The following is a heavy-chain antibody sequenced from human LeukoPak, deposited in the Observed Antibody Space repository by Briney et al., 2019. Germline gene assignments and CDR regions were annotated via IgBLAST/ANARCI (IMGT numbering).Heavy chain of an antibody. CDR1: GYTFTSYG. CDR3: ARDIGYCSGGSCYYASWFDP. J-gene: IGHJ5*02. D-gene: IGHD2-15*01. Sequence: GASVKVSRKASGYTFTSYGISWVRQAPGQGLEWMGWISAYNGNTNYAQKLQGRVTMTTDTYTSTAYMELRSLRSDDTAVYYCARDIGYCSGGSCYYASWFDPWGQGTLVTVSS. CDR2: ISAYNGNT. V-gene: IGHV1-18*01.